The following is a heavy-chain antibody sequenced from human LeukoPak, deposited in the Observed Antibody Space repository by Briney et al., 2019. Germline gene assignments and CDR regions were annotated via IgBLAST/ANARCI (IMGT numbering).Heavy chain of an antibody. Sequence: SETLSLTCTVSGGSISSYYWSWIRQPPGKGLEWIGHIYYSGSTNYNPSLKSRVTISVDTSKNQFSLKLRSVTAADTAMYYCARSAYCGGDCSSSYYYYYYMDVWGKGTTVTVSS. CDR1: GGSISSYY. CDR2: IYYSGST. J-gene: IGHJ6*03. D-gene: IGHD2-21*02. V-gene: IGHV4-59*01. CDR3: ARSAYCGGDCSSSYYYYYYMDV.